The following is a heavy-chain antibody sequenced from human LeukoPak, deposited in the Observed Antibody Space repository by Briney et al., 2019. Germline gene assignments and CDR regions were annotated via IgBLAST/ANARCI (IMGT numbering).Heavy chain of an antibody. CDR3: ARQYSDILTGYHRGELYWYFDL. CDR2: IYSSGST. D-gene: IGHD3-9*01. V-gene: IGHV4-4*07. J-gene: IGHJ2*01. CDR1: GAPISSY. Sequence: SETLSLTCSVSGAPISSYWSWIRQPAGKGLEWIGRIYSSGSTNYNPSLKSRVTISLDTSKNQFSLKLSSVTAADTAVYYCARQYSDILTGYHRGELYWYFDLWGRGTLVTVSS.